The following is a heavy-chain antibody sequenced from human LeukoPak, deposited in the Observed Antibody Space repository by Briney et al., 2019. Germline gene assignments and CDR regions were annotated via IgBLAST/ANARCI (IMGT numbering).Heavy chain of an antibody. Sequence: AETLSLTCTVSGGSISSYYWSWIRQPPGKGLEWIGYIYYSGSTNYNPSLKSRVTISVDTSKNQFSLKLSSVTAADTAVYYCARTTTANDYYYYMDVWGKGTTVTVSS. CDR3: ARTTTANDYYYYMDV. V-gene: IGHV4-59*01. D-gene: IGHD1-1*01. CDR2: IYYSGST. J-gene: IGHJ6*03. CDR1: GGSISSYY.